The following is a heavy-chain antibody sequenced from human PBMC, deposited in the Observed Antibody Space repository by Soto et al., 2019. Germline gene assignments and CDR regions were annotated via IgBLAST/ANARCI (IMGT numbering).Heavy chain of an antibody. V-gene: IGHV3-30*18. CDR2: ISFEGSNK. D-gene: IGHD6-19*01. CDR3: TKDQTSSGWLQNYYGMDV. J-gene: IGHJ6*02. Sequence: GGSLRLSCAASGFPFSNYAMHWVRQAPGKGLEWVALISFEGSNKFYADSVKGRFTISRDSSKNTLYLQMISLRPDDTAVYYCTKDQTSSGWLQNYYGMDVWGQGTTVTVSS. CDR1: GFPFSNYA.